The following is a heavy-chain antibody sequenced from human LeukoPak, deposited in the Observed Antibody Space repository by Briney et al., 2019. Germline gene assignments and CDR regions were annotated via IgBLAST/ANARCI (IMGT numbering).Heavy chain of an antibody. CDR3: AKAKGLAVSYWFDP. J-gene: IGHJ5*02. D-gene: IGHD6-19*01. CDR2: ISGSGVTT. CDR1: GFTFTSYA. V-gene: IGHV3-23*01. Sequence: GGSLRLSCAVSGFTFTSYAMSWVRQAPGKGLEWVSAISGSGVTTYYADSVKGRFTISRDNSKNTLYLQMNSLRVEDTAVYYCAKAKGLAVSYWFDPWGQGTLVTVSS.